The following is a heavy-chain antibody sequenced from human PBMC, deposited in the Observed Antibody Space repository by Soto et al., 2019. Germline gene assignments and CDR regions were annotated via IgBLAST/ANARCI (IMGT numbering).Heavy chain of an antibody. J-gene: IGHJ6*02. CDR1: GYTFTSYA. Sequence: QVQLVQSGAEVKKPGASVKVSCKASGYTFTSYAMHWVRQAPGQRLEWMGWINAGNGNTKYSQKFQGRVTITRDTSASTAYMELSILRSEDTAVYYCARDQEVVAATYYYYGMDVWGQGTTVTVSS. CDR2: INAGNGNT. CDR3: ARDQEVVAATYYYYGMDV. V-gene: IGHV1-3*01. D-gene: IGHD2-15*01.